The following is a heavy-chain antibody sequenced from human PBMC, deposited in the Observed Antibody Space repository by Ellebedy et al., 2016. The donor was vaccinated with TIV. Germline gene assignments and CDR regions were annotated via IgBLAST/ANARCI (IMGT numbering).Heavy chain of an antibody. CDR1: GYTFTSYD. D-gene: IGHD1-26*01. V-gene: IGHV1-8*01. CDR2: MNPNSGNT. J-gene: IGHJ6*02. Sequence: AASVKVSCKASGYTFTSYDINWVRQATGHGLEWMGWMNPNSGNTGYAQKFQGRVTMTRNTSISTAYMELSSLRSEDTAVYYCASLPRWELLGYYYYYGMDVWGQGTTVTVSS. CDR3: ASLPRWELLGYYYYYGMDV.